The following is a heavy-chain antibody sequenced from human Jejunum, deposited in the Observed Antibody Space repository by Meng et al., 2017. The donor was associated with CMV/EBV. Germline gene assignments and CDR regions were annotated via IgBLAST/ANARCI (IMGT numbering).Heavy chain of an antibody. CDR1: GFTFSTYP. CDR3: AKDAYSSSSGPIDY. Sequence: ASGFTFSTYPIHWVRQAPGKGLEWMAVISYDGSNKFYADSVKGRFTISRDKSKSTLYMQMNSLRGEDTAVYYCAKDAYSSSSGPIDYWGQGTLVTVSS. J-gene: IGHJ4*02. CDR2: ISYDGSNK. V-gene: IGHV3-30-3*01. D-gene: IGHD6-6*01.